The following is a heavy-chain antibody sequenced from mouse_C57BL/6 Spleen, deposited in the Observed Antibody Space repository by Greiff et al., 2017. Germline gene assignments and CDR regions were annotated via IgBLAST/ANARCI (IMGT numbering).Heavy chain of an antibody. D-gene: IGHD2-1*01. V-gene: IGHV5-9-1*02. CDR2: ISSGGDYI. CDR3: TREGNYRNPSAMDH. J-gene: IGHJ4*01. Sequence: EVQLVESGEGLVKPGGSLKLSCAASGFTFSSYAMSWVRQTPEKRLEWVAYISSGGDYIYYADTVKGRCTISRDNARNTRYLQMSSLKSEDTVMYYCTREGNYRNPSAMDHWGQGTSVTVSS. CDR1: GFTFSSYA.